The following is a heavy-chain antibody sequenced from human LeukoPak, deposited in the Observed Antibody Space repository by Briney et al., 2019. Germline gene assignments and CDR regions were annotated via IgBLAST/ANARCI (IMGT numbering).Heavy chain of an antibody. CDR2: FYHGGST. V-gene: IGHV4-38-2*02. D-gene: IGHD3-10*01. CDR1: GYSISTGYY. CDR3: ARSLRVRGVPDYMDV. J-gene: IGHJ6*03. Sequence: PSETLSLTCTVSGYSISTGYYWDWIRQPPGKGLEWIGTFYHGGSTYYNPSLKSRVTISVDTSKNQFSLNLTSVTAADTAVYYCARSLRVRGVPDYMDVWGKGTTVTISS.